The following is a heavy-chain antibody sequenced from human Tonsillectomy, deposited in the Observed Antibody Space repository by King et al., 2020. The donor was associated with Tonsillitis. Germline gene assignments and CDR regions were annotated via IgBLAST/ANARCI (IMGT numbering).Heavy chain of an antibody. CDR3: ATGGSGWYWVY. D-gene: IGHD6-19*01. CDR2: INPKSGGT. Sequence: QLVQSGAEVKKPGASGRVSCKASGYTFTADYIHWVRQAPGQGLEWMGWINPKSGGTTYTQKFQGRVTMTRDTSISTAYMELSRLRSDDTAVYYCATGGSGWYWVYWGQGTLVTVSS. J-gene: IGHJ4*02. V-gene: IGHV1-2*02. CDR1: GYTFTADY.